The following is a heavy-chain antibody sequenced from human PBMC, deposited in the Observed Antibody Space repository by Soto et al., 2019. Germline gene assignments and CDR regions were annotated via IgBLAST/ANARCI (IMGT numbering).Heavy chain of an antibody. J-gene: IGHJ6*02. CDR2: ISSSGSTI. CDR3: ARDQEAGSFFPYYYGMDV. V-gene: IGHV3-48*03. D-gene: IGHD6-13*01. Sequence: GGSLRLSCATSGFTFSSYEMNWVRQAPGKGREWVSYISSSGSTIYYADSVKGRFTISRDNAKNSLYLQMDSLRAEDTAVYYCARDQEAGSFFPYYYGMDVWGQETTVTVSS. CDR1: GFTFSSYE.